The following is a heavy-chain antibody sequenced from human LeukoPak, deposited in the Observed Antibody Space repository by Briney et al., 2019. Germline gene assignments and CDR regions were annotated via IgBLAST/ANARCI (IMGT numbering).Heavy chain of an antibody. CDR2: ISSSGFTI. CDR1: GFTFSDYY. CDR3: AIHGSVDY. V-gene: IGHV3-11*04. Sequence: PGGSLRLSCAGSGFTFSDYYMNWVRQAPGKGLEWISYISSSGFTIDYADSVKGRFTISRDNAKNSIYLEMNNLRADDTAVYYCAIHGSVDYWGQGTLVTVSS. J-gene: IGHJ4*02.